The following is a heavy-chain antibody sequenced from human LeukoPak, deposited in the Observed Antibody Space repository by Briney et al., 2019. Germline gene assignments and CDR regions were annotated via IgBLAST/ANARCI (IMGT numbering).Heavy chain of an antibody. CDR1: GFTFSRYS. J-gene: IGHJ4*02. D-gene: IGHD3-22*01. Sequence: GGSLRLSCAASGFTFSRYSMNWVRQAPGKGLEWVSSISISSNYIYYTDSVKGRFTISRDNAKNSLYLQMNSLRAQDTAVYYCAREYYYDSSGYFGYWGQGTLVTVSS. CDR2: ISISSNYI. V-gene: IGHV3-21*01. CDR3: AREYYYDSSGYFGY.